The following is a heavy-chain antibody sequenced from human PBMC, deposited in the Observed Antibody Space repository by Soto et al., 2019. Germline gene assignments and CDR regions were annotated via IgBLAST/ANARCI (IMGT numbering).Heavy chain of an antibody. CDR1: GGSFSGYY. V-gene: IGHV4-34*01. CDR2: INHSGST. CDR3: ARGRGSGWSRVGYFDY. J-gene: IGHJ4*02. D-gene: IGHD6-19*01. Sequence: SETLSLTCAVYGGSFSGYYWSWIRQPPGKGLEWIGEINHSGSTNYNPSLKSRVTISVDTSKNQFSLKLSSVTAADTAVYYCARGRGSGWSRVGYFDYWGQGTLVTVSS.